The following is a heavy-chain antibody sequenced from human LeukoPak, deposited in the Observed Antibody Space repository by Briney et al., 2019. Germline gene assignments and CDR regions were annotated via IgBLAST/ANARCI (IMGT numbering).Heavy chain of an antibody. V-gene: IGHV3-48*03. CDR3: AGDISSPSGSYPDY. Sequence: PGGSLRLSCAASGFTFSSYEMNWVRQAPGKGLEWVSYISSSGSTIYYADSVKGRFTISRDNAKNSLYLQMNSLRAEDTAVYYCAGDISSPSGSYPDYWGQGTLVTVSS. J-gene: IGHJ4*02. CDR1: GFTFSSYE. CDR2: ISSSGSTI. D-gene: IGHD1-26*01.